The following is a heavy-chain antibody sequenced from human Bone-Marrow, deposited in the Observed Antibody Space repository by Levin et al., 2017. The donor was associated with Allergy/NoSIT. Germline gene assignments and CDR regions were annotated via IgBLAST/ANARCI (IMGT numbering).Heavy chain of an antibody. CDR1: GFTFTDYA. CDR2: FSWNSGKI. CDR3: ARHKDYGGNGYYYYGIDV. Sequence: GGSLRLSCAASGFTFTDYAIHWIRQAPGRGLEWVSGFSWNSGKIGYADSVKGRFTISRDNAKNSLYLQMNSLRTEDTPLYFCARHKDYGGNGYYYYGIDVCGQGTTVTVSS. V-gene: IGHV3-9*01. D-gene: IGHD4-23*01. J-gene: IGHJ6*02.